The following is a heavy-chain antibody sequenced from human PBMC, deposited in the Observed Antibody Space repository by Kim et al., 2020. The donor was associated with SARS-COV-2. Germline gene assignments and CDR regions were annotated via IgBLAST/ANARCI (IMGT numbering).Heavy chain of an antibody. CDR3: ARSFGYGSGADYYYYGMDV. D-gene: IGHD3-10*01. CDR2: ISSSSSTI. CDR1: GFTFSSYS. Sequence: GGSLRLSCAASGFTFSSYSMNWVRQAPGKGLEWVSYISSSSSTIYYADSVKGRFTISRDNAKNSLYLQMNSLRAEDTAVYYCARSFGYGSGADYYYYGMDVWGQGTTVTVSS. V-gene: IGHV3-48*04. J-gene: IGHJ6*02.